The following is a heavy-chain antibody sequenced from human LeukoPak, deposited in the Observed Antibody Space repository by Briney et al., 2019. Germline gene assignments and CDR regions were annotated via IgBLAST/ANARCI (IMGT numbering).Heavy chain of an antibody. Sequence: ASVKVSCKASGYTFTSYAMSWVRQAPGQGLEWMGWINTNTGNPTYAQGFTGRFVFSLDTSVSTAYLQISSLKAEDTAVYYCARGDILTGYYRMGDWFDPWGQGTLVTVSS. CDR1: GYTFTSYA. D-gene: IGHD3-9*01. V-gene: IGHV7-4-1*02. J-gene: IGHJ5*02. CDR3: ARGDILTGYYRMGDWFDP. CDR2: INTNTGNP.